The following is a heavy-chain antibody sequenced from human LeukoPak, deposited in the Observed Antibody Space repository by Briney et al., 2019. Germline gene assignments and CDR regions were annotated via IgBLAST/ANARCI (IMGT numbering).Heavy chain of an antibody. Sequence: PSETLSLTCAVYGGSFSGYYWSWIRQPPGKGLEWIGEINHSGSTNYNPSLKSRVTISVDTSKNQFSLKLSSVTAADTAVYYCARPYYDILTGYYPNAFDIWGQGTMVTVSS. D-gene: IGHD3-9*01. V-gene: IGHV4-34*01. CDR2: INHSGST. CDR3: ARPYYDILTGYYPNAFDI. CDR1: GGSFSGYY. J-gene: IGHJ3*02.